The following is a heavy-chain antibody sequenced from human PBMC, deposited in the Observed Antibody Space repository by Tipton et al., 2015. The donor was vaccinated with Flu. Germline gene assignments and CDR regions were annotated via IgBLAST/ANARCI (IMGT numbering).Heavy chain of an antibody. V-gene: IGHV3-9*03. CDR2: ISWNSGSI. CDR3: AKDRSLVLDAFDI. J-gene: IGHJ3*02. Sequence: LSLTCAASGFTFSSYAMHWVRQAPGKGLEWVSGISWNSGSIGYADSVKGRFTISRDNAKNSLYLQMNSLRAEDMALYYCAKDRSLVLDAFDIWGQGTMVTVSS. D-gene: IGHD6-13*01. CDR1: GFTFSSYA.